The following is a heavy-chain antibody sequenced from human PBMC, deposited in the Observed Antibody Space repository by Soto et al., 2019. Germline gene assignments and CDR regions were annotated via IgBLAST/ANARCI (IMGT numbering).Heavy chain of an antibody. V-gene: IGHV4-4*02. D-gene: IGHD5-12*01. J-gene: IGHJ4*02. CDR1: GGSISSSNW. CDR2: IYHSGST. Sequence: PSETLSITCAVSGGSISSSNWWSWVRQPPGKGLEWIGEIYHSGSTNYNPSLKSRVTISVDKSKNQFSLKLSSVTAADTAVYYCARRGSSWKSLHTLFDYWGQGTLVTVSS. CDR3: ARRGSSWKSLHTLFDY.